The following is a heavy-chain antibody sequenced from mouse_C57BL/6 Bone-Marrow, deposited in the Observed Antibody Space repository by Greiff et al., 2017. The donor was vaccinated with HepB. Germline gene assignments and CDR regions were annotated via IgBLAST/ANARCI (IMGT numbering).Heavy chain of an antibody. CDR2: IRLKSDNYAT. CDR3: TEDVTTVNYAMDY. CDR1: GFTFSNYW. V-gene: IGHV6-3*01. J-gene: IGHJ4*01. Sequence: EVMLVESGGGLVQPGGSMKLSCVASGFTFSNYWMNWVRQSPEKGLEWVAQIRLKSDNYATHYAESVKGRFTISRDDSKSSVYLQMNNLRAEDTGIYDCTEDVTTVNYAMDYWGQGTSVTVSS. D-gene: IGHD1-1*01.